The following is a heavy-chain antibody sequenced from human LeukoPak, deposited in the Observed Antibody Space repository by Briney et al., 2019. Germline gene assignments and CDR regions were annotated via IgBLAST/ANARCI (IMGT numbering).Heavy chain of an antibody. D-gene: IGHD3-3*01. CDR2: INHSGST. V-gene: IGHV4-34*01. CDR1: GGSFSGYY. CDR3: ARVHDFWSGYYWFDP. Sequence: PSETLSLTCAVYGGSFSGYYWSWIRQPPGKGLEWIGEINHSGSTNYNPSLKSRVTISVDTSKNQFSLKLSSVTAADTAVYYCARVHDFWSGYYWFDPWGQGTLVTVSS. J-gene: IGHJ5*02.